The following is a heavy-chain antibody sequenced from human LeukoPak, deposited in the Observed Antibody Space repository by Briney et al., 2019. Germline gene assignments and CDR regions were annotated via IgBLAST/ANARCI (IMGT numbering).Heavy chain of an antibody. D-gene: IGHD1-26*01. CDR1: GYSFTNYD. CDR2: MNPKGGDT. Sequence: GASVKVSCKASGYSFTNYDINWVRQATGQGLEWMGWMNPKGGDTGYSQKFQGRVFITRDTSINTAYMELSSLGSDDTAVYYCARVEATHWGQGTLVTVSS. J-gene: IGHJ4*02. V-gene: IGHV1-8*03. CDR3: ARVEATH.